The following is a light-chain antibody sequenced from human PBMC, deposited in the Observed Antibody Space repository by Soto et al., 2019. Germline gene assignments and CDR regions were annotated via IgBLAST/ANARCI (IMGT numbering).Light chain of an antibody. CDR1: QSVSNY. Sequence: EVVLTQPPATLSLSPGERATLSCRASQSVSNYLAWYQQKPGQAPRLLIYGASNRATGIPDRFSGSGSGTDFTLTISRLEPEDFAVYYCQQYGSSGTFGQGTKVDIK. CDR3: QQYGSSGT. CDR2: GAS. V-gene: IGKV3-20*01. J-gene: IGKJ1*01.